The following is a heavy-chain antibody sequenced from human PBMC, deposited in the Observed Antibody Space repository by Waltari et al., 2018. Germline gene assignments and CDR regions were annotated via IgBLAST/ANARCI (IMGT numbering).Heavy chain of an antibody. CDR1: GFTFSSYA. CDR2: ISGRGGST. J-gene: IGHJ3*02. V-gene: IGHV3-23*01. CDR3: AKYSYGSMEAFDI. Sequence: EVQLLESGGGLVQPGGSLRLSCAASGFTFSSYAMSWVRQAPGKGLEWVSAISGRGGSTYYADSVKGRFTISRDNSKNTLYPRMNSLRAEDTAVYYCAKYSYGSMEAFDIWGQGTMVTVSS. D-gene: IGHD5-18*01.